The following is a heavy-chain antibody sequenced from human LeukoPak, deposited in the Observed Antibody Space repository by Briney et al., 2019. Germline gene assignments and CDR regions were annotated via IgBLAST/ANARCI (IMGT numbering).Heavy chain of an antibody. J-gene: IGHJ5*02. CDR2: IYYSGST. V-gene: IGHV4-59*12. CDR3: ARDYCTSTTCPNWFDP. Sequence: SETLSLTCTVSGGSISSYYWSWIRQPPGKGLEWIGFIYYSGSTYYNPSLKSRVTISVDKSKNQFSLKLNSVTAADTAVYYCARDYCTSTTCPNWFDPWGQGTLVTVSS. D-gene: IGHD2-2*01. CDR1: GGSISSYY.